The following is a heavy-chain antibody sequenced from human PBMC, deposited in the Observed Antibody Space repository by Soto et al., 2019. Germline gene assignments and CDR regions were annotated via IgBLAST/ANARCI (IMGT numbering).Heavy chain of an antibody. D-gene: IGHD1-1*01. CDR3: AKDKDRTRGGPFDS. CDR2: ISWNSGSI. CDR1: GFTFDDYA. V-gene: IGHV3-9*01. J-gene: IGHJ4*02. Sequence: EVQLVESGGGLVQPGRSLRLSCAASGFTFDDYAMHWVRQAPGKGLEWVSGISWNSGSIGYADSVKGRFTISRDNAKNSLYLQMNSLRAEDTALYYCAKDKDRTRGGPFDSWGQGTLVTVSS.